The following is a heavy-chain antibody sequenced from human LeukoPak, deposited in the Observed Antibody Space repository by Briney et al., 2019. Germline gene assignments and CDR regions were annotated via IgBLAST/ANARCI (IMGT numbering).Heavy chain of an antibody. J-gene: IGHJ4*02. V-gene: IGHV4-59*01. CDR2: IYYSGST. CDR1: GGSISTYY. D-gene: IGHD1-1*01. CDR3: ARGTVQMGMGERYFDN. Sequence: SESLSLTCTVSGGSISTYYWSWIRQPPGKGLEWIGYIYYSGSTNYNPSLKSRITISVDTSRNQFSLSLSSVTAADTAVYYCARGTVQMGMGERYFDNWGQGTLVTVSP.